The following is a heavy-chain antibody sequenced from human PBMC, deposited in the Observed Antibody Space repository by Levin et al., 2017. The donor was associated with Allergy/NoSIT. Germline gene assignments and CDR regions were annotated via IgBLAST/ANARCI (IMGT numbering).Heavy chain of an antibody. CDR2: INHSGST. V-gene: IGHV4-34*01. CDR3: ARVTDYGDLTKFDY. D-gene: IGHD4-17*01. Sequence: SETLSLTCAVYGGSFSGYYWSWIRQPPGKGLEWIGEINHSGSTNYNPSLKSRVTISVDTSKNQFSLKLSSVTAADTAVYYCARVTDYGDLTKFDYWGQGTLVTVSS. J-gene: IGHJ4*02. CDR1: GGSFSGYY.